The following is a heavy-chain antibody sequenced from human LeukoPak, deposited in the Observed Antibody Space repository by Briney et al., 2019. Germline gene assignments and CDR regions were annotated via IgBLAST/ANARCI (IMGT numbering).Heavy chain of an antibody. CDR2: IYTSGST. J-gene: IGHJ4*02. D-gene: IGHD3-10*01. CDR3: ARQGVRANYFDY. V-gene: IGHV4-4*09. CDR1: GGSISSYY. Sequence: PSETLSLTCTVSGGSISSYYWSWIRQPPGKGLEWIGYIYTSGSTIYNPSLKSRVTISVDTSKNQFSLKLSSVTVADTAVYYCARQGVRANYFDYWGQGTLVTVSS.